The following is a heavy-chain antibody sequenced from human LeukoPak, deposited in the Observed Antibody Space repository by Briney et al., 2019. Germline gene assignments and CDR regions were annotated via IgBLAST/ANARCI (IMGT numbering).Heavy chain of an antibody. CDR2: ISYSGNT. D-gene: IGHD5-12*01. CDR1: GDSISSYY. CDR3: ARAPVATPSEFDY. J-gene: IGHJ4*02. Sequence: SETLSLTCTVSGDSISSYYWSWIRQHPGKGLEWIGYISYSGNTYYNPSLKSRAAISADTPRNQFSLKLSSTTAADTAVYYCARAPVATPSEFDYWGQGTLVTVSS. V-gene: IGHV4-59*06.